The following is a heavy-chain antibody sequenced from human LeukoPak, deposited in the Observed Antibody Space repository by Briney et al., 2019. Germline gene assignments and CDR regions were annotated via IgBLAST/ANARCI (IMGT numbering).Heavy chain of an antibody. CDR2: IYYTGST. J-gene: IGHJ5*02. CDR1: GGSISSYY. Sequence: SETLSLTCTISGGSISSYYWSWIRQPPGKGLEWIGYIYYTGSTNHNPSLKSRVTISVDTSKNQFSLKLSSVTAADTAVYYCAREEYCSGGSCYSGGNWFDPWGQGTLVTVSS. D-gene: IGHD2-15*01. V-gene: IGHV4-59*12. CDR3: AREEYCSGGSCYSGGNWFDP.